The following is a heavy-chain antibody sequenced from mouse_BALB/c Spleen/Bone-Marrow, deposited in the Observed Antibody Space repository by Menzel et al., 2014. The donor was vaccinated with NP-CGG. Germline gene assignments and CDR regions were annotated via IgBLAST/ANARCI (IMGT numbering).Heavy chain of an antibody. CDR1: GYTFTSYV. V-gene: IGHV1-14*01. D-gene: IGHD1-2*01. CDR2: INPYNDGS. J-gene: IGHJ2*01. CDR3: ARYYYGYYFDY. Sequence: EVKLMESGPELVRPGASVKMSCKASGYTFTSYVMHWVKRKPGQGLEWIGYINPYNDGSKYNEKFKGKATLTSDKSSSTAYMELSSLTSEDSAVYYCARYYYGYYFDYWGQGTTLTVSS.